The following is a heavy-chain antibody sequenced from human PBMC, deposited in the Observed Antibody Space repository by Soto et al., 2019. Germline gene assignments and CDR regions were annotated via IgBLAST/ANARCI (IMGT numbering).Heavy chain of an antibody. D-gene: IGHD3-22*01. Sequence: ASVKVSCKASGYTFTSYGISWVRQAPGQGLEWMGWISAYNGNTNYTQKLQGRVTMTTDTSTSTAYMELRSLRSDDTAVYYCARDLDPDSSGYYTVGRHRNLDYWGQGTLVTVSS. J-gene: IGHJ4*02. V-gene: IGHV1-18*01. CDR2: ISAYNGNT. CDR1: GYTFTSYG. CDR3: ARDLDPDSSGYYTVGRHRNLDY.